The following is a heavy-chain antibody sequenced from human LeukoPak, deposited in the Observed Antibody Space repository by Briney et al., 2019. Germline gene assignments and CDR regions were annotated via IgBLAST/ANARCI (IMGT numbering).Heavy chain of an antibody. D-gene: IGHD7-27*01. J-gene: IGHJ5*02. CDR1: GASATDYY. Sequence: SETLSLTCTGSGASATDYYWSWVRPSPGKGLEWISYIHHSGNSDYNPSLRSRVTTSLDTSKNQFSLNLISVTAADTAVYYCTRGHWGLQSWSQGTLVTVSS. V-gene: IGHV4-59*02. CDR2: IHHSGNS. CDR3: TRGHWGLQS.